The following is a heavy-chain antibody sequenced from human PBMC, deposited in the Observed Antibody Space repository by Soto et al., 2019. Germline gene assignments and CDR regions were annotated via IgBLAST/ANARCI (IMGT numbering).Heavy chain of an antibody. CDR1: GFTFGTYG. CDR3: AKIRSTWYFDY. D-gene: IGHD6-13*01. CDR2: ISAGGGST. Sequence: GGSLRLSCAASGFTFGTYGMSWARQAPGKGLEWVSGISAGGGSTNYADSVQGRFTTSRDNSKNTLHLQMNSLRAEDTAVYYCAKIRSTWYFDYWGRGTLVTVSS. J-gene: IGHJ4*02. V-gene: IGHV3-23*01.